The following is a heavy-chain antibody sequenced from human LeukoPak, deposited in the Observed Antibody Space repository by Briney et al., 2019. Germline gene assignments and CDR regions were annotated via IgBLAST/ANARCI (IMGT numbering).Heavy chain of an antibody. CDR2: ISGSGGNT. Sequence: GGSLRLSCAASGFTFSSYAMSWVRQAPERGLEWVSAISGSGGNTYYADSVKGRFTISRDNSKNTLYLQMNSLRAEDTAVYYCAKDKGWGYSTYDFYGMDVWGQGTTVTVSS. D-gene: IGHD1-26*01. V-gene: IGHV3-23*01. CDR1: GFTFSSYA. CDR3: AKDKGWGYSTYDFYGMDV. J-gene: IGHJ6*02.